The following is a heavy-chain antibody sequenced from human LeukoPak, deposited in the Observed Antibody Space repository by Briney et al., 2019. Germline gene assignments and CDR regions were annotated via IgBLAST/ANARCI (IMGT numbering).Heavy chain of an antibody. CDR2: ISYDGSNK. J-gene: IGHJ4*02. Sequence: GGSLRLSCAASGFTFSSYGMHWVGQAPGEGLEWVAVISYDGSNKYYADSVKGRFTISRDNSKNTLYLQMNSLRAEDTAVYYCAKDYYDSSGYYPDYWGQGTLVTVSS. CDR3: AKDYYDSSGYYPDY. CDR1: GFTFSSYG. V-gene: IGHV3-30*18. D-gene: IGHD3-22*01.